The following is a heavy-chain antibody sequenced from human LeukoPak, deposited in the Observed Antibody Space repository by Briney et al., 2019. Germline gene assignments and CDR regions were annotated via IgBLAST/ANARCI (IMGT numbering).Heavy chain of an antibody. V-gene: IGHV4-34*01. CDR1: GGSFSGYY. D-gene: IGHD2-15*01. CDR3: ARGGGYCSGGSCYDDY. CDR2: VNHSGST. J-gene: IGHJ4*02. Sequence: SETLSLTCAVYGGSFSGYYWSWIRQPPGKGLEWIGEVNHSGSTNYNPSLKSRVTISVDTSKNQFSLKLSFVTAADTAVYYCARGGGYCSGGSCYDDYWGQGTLVTVSS.